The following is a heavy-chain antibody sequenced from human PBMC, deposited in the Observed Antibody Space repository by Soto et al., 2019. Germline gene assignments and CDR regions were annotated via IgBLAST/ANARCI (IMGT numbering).Heavy chain of an antibody. CDR1: GFPFSSNA. CDR3: AKEAAAGLYLFDY. CDR2: ISGSDGST. D-gene: IGHD6-13*01. Sequence: EVQLLESGGGLVQPGGSLRVSCAASGFPFSSNALSWVRLAPGKGLEWVSTISGSDGSTYYADPVKGRFTISRDSSRNTLYLQMNSLRAEDTAVYYCAKEAAAGLYLFDYWGQGTLVTVSS. V-gene: IGHV3-23*01. J-gene: IGHJ4*02.